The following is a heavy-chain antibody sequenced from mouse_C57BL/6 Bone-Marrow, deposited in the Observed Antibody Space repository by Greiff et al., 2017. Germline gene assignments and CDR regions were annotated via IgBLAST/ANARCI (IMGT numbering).Heavy chain of an antibody. CDR3: ARKKGYESFDY. D-gene: IGHD2-2*01. Sequence: EVKLMESGPELVKPGASVKISCKASGYSFTGYYMNWVKQSPEKSLEWIGEINPSTGGTTYNQKFKAKATLTVDKSSSTAYMQLKSLTSEDSAVYYCARKKGYESFDYWGQGTTLTVSS. CDR1: GYSFTGYY. J-gene: IGHJ2*01. V-gene: IGHV1-42*01. CDR2: INPSTGGT.